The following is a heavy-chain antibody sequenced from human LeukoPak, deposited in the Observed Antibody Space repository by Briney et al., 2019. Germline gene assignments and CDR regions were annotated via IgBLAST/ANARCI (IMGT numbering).Heavy chain of an antibody. J-gene: IGHJ3*02. Sequence: SETLSLTCTVSGGSISSGGYYWSWIRQHPGKGLEWIGYIYYSGSTNYNPSLKSRVTISVDTSKNQFSLKLSSVTAADTAVYYCASSRDPSAFDIWGQGTMVTVSS. CDR2: IYYSGST. CDR3: ASSRDPSAFDI. CDR1: GGSISSGGYY. V-gene: IGHV4-61*08.